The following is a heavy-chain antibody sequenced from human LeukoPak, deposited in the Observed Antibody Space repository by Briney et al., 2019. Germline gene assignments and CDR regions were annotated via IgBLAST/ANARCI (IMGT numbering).Heavy chain of an antibody. V-gene: IGHV1-69*05. J-gene: IGHJ4*02. D-gene: IGHD1-26*01. CDR1: GGTFSSYA. CDR2: IIPIFGTA. Sequence: ASVKVSCKASGGTFSSYAISWVRQAPGQGLEWMGGIIPIFGTANYAQRFQGRVTITTDESTSTAYMELSSLRSEDTAVYYCARDSGSYYAFDYWGQGTLVTVS. CDR3: ARDSGSYYAFDY.